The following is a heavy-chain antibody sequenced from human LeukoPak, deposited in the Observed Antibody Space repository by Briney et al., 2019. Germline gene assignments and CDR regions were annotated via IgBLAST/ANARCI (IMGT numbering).Heavy chain of an antibody. D-gene: IGHD5-18*01. CDR3: ARVRGYSYGYYMDV. V-gene: IGHV4-34*01. J-gene: IGHJ6*03. CDR1: GGSFSGYY. CDR2: INHSGST. Sequence: PSETLSLTCAVYGGSFSGYYWSWIRQPPGKGLEWIGEINHSGSTNYNPSLKSRVTISVDTSKNQFSLKLSSVTAADTAVYYCARVRGYSYGYYMDVWGKGTTVTVSS.